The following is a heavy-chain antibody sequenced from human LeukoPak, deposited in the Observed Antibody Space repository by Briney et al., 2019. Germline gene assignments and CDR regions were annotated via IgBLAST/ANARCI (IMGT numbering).Heavy chain of an antibody. CDR1: GYTFTDLD. D-gene: IGHD3-10*01. V-gene: IGHV1-8*01. CDR2: MNPNSGNT. Sequence: GASVKVSCKASGYTFTDLDINWVRQATGQGLEWMGWMNPNSGNTGYAQKFQGRVTITMDTSRSTAYMELSSLRSEDTAVYYCARVLKGNSYSGLGTYRWFDSWGQGTLVTVSS. CDR3: ARVLKGNSYSGLGTYRWFDS. J-gene: IGHJ5*01.